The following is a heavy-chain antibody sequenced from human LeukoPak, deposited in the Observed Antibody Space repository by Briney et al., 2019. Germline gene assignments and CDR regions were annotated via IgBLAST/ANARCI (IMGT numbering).Heavy chain of an antibody. CDR1: GFTFSSYG. D-gene: IGHD1-26*01. Sequence: GRSLRLSCAASGFTFSSYGMHWVRQAPGEGLEWVAVIWYDGSNKYYADSVRGRFTISRDNSKNTLYLQMNSLRAEDTAVYYCARDTPYSGSYGPALDIWGQGTMVTVSS. J-gene: IGHJ3*02. V-gene: IGHV3-33*01. CDR2: IWYDGSNK. CDR3: ARDTPYSGSYGPALDI.